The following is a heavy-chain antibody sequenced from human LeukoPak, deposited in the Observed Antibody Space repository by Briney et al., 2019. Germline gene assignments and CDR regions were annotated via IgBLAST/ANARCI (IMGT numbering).Heavy chain of an antibody. Sequence: GASVKVSCKASGYTFTGYGISWVRQAPGQGLEWMGLISAYNGNTNYAQKLQGRVTMTTDTSTSTAYMELRSLRSDDTAVYYCARDSLGYCSSTSCYSSYWGQGTLVTVSS. V-gene: IGHV1-18*01. CDR3: ARDSLGYCSSTSCYSSY. CDR1: GYTFTGYG. D-gene: IGHD2-2*02. CDR2: ISAYNGNT. J-gene: IGHJ4*02.